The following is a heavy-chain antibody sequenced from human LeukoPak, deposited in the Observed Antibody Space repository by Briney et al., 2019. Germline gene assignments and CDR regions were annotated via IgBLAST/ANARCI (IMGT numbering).Heavy chain of an antibody. V-gene: IGHV3-30-3*01. CDR2: ISYDGSNK. CDR1: GFTFSSYA. CDR3: ARDGPDDSIDY. Sequence: GRSMRLSCAAYGFTFSSYAMHWVRQAPGKGLEWVAVISYDGSNKYYADSVKGRFTISRDNSKNTLYLQMNSLRAEDTAVYYCARDGPDDSIDYWGQGTLVTVSS. J-gene: IGHJ4*02. D-gene: IGHD3-22*01.